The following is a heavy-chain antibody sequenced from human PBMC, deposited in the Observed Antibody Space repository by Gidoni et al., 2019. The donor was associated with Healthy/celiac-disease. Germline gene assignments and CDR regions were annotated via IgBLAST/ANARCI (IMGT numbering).Heavy chain of an antibody. J-gene: IGHJ4*02. V-gene: IGHV3-15*01. CDR2: IKSKTDGGTT. D-gene: IGHD4-17*01. CDR1: GFTFSNAW. CDR3: TTDSYGGNFDY. Sequence: EVQLVESGGGLVKPGGSRRLSCAASGFTFSNAWMSWVRQAPGNGLEWVGRIKSKTDGGTTDYAAPVKGRFTISRDDSKNTLYLQMNSLKTEDTAVYYCTTDSYGGNFDYWGQGTLVTVSS.